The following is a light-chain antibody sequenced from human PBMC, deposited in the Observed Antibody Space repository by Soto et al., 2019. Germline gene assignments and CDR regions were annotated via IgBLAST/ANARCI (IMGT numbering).Light chain of an antibody. Sequence: DIQMTQSPSSLSAFVGDRVTITCRASQGISSHLNWYQQKPGKAPKLLIYAASSLQSGVPSRFSGSGSGTDFTLTISSLQPEDFATYYCQQSYSTPRTFGQGTKVDIK. J-gene: IGKJ1*01. CDR1: QGISSH. CDR3: QQSYSTPRT. V-gene: IGKV1-39*01. CDR2: AAS.